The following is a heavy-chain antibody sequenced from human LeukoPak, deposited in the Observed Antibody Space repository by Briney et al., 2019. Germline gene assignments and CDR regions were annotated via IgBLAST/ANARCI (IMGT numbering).Heavy chain of an antibody. CDR2: IIPILGIA. D-gene: IGHD2-15*01. CDR3: AKVVVAANGYYGMDV. J-gene: IGHJ6*02. CDR1: GGTFSSYA. Sequence: ASVKVSCKASGGTFSSYAISWERQAPGQGLEWMGRIIPILGIANYAQKFQGRVTITADKSTSTAYMELSSLRSEDTAVYYCAKVVVAANGYYGMDVWGQGTTVTVSS. V-gene: IGHV1-69*04.